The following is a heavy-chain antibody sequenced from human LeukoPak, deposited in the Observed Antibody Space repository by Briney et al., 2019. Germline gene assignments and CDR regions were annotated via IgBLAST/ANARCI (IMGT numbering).Heavy chain of an antibody. Sequence: SVKVSCKASGGTFSSYAISWVRQDPGQGLEWMGGIIPIFGTANYAQKFQGRVTITTDESTSTAYMELSSLRSEDTAVYYCAGAGEKDSSWFDYWGQGTLVTVSS. J-gene: IGHJ4*02. V-gene: IGHV1-69*05. CDR3: AGAGEKDSSWFDY. CDR2: IIPIFGTA. CDR1: GGTFSSYA. D-gene: IGHD6-13*01.